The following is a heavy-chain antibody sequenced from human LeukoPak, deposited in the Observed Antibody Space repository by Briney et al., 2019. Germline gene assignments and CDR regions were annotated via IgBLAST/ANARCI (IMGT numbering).Heavy chain of an antibody. CDR1: GFTFSSYW. J-gene: IGHJ3*02. CDR3: ARDRVAAVNDAFDI. V-gene: IGHV3-74*01. CDR2: INSDGSST. Sequence: GGSLRLSCAASGFTFSSYWMHWVRQAPGKGLVWVSRINSDGSSTNYADSVKGRFTVSRDNAKNTLYLQMNSLRAEDTAVFYCARDRVAAVNDAFDIWGQGTMVTVSS. D-gene: IGHD6-13*01.